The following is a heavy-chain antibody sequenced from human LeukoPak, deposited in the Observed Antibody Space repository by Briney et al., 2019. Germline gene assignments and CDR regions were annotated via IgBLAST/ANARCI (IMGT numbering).Heavy chain of an antibody. CDR1: GSXSSSSXY. Sequence: GSXSSSSXYWGWLRQPPGKGLEWIGSIYYSGSTYYNPSLKSRFTISVDTSKNQFSLKLSSVTAADTAVYYCARHGSGSLSYFDYWGQGTLVTVSS. V-gene: IGHV4-39*01. D-gene: IGHD3-10*01. J-gene: IGHJ4*02. CDR3: ARHGSGSLSYFDY. CDR2: IYYSGST.